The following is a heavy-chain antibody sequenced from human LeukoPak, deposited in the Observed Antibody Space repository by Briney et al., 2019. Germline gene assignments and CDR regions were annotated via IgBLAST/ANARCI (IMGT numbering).Heavy chain of an antibody. J-gene: IGHJ5*02. D-gene: IGHD6-13*01. CDR1: GGSISSSSYY. Sequence: SETLSLTCTVSGGSISSSSYYWGWIRQPPGKGLEWIGSIYYSGSTYYNPSLKSRVTSSVDTSKNQFSLKLSSVTAADTAVYYCARHLGIAAAGTGNWFDPWGQGTLVTVSS. V-gene: IGHV4-39*01. CDR3: ARHLGIAAAGTGNWFDP. CDR2: IYYSGST.